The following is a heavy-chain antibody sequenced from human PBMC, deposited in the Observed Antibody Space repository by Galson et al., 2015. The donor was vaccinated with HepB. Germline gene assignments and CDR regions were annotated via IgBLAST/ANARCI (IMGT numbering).Heavy chain of an antibody. J-gene: IGHJ4*02. CDR3: ARESNWAYDS. D-gene: IGHD3-16*01. Sequence: SLRLSCAVPGFRVSESFLSWVRQVPGRGLEYVSDIYPSGATYYRDSVRGRFTMSRDAFRNSLYLQMNNLRVEDTAIYFCARESNWAYDSWGTGTLVTVSS. CDR2: IYPSGAT. V-gene: IGHV3-53*01. CDR1: GFRVSESF.